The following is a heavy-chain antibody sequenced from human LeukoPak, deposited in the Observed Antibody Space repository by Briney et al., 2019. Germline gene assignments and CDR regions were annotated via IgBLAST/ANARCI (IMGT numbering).Heavy chain of an antibody. V-gene: IGHV1-46*01. CDR3: EREYHGGLFDY. D-gene: IGHD2-15*01. J-gene: IGHJ4*02. Sequence: GASVTLSCKASGYTFTNYYIHWVRQAPGPGLEWMGMINPGGGGTAYAQKFQGRVAMTRDTSTSTVYMELRSLRSDDTALYYCEREYHGGLFDYWGQGTLVTVSS. CDR2: INPGGGGT. CDR1: GYTFTNYY.